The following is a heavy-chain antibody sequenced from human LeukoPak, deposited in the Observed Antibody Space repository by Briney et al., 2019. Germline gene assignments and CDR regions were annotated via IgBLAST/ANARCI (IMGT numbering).Heavy chain of an antibody. CDR2: IIPILGIA. D-gene: IGHD3-22*01. V-gene: IGHV1-69*04. CDR1: GGTFSSYA. J-gene: IGHJ4*02. Sequence: SVKVSCKASGGTFSSYAISWVRQAPGQGLEWMGRIIPILGIANYAQKFQGRVTITADKSTSTAYMELNSLRSEDTAVYYCARGASHYYDSSGYYPNWGQGTLVTVSS. CDR3: ARGASHYYDSSGYYPN.